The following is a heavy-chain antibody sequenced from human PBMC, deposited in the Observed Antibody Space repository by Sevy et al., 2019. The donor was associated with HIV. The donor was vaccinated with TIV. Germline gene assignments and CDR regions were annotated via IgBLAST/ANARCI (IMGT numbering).Heavy chain of an antibody. Sequence: ASVKVSCKASGYTFTDYFLFWVRQAPGQGLEWMGRVNPNSGATDYAQNFQGRVTMTRETSISTIYMDLSSLRSEDTAVYYCARDFHYHYAGGTLFYWGHGTLVTVSS. J-gene: IGHJ4*01. CDR3: ARDFHYHYAGGTLFY. V-gene: IGHV1-2*06. D-gene: IGHD3-16*01. CDR1: GYTFTDYF. CDR2: VNPNSGAT.